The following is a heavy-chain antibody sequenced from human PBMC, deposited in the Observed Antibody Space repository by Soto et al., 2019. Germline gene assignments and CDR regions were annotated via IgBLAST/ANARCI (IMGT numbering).Heavy chain of an antibody. CDR3: ARVGEKLNTIFYYMDV. J-gene: IGHJ6*03. Sequence: SETLSLTCAVYGGSFSGYYWSWIRQPPGKGLEWIGYIYYSGSTNFNPSLKSRVTISVDTSKNQFSLKLSSVTAADTAVYYCARVGEKLNTIFYYMDVWGKGTTVTVSS. CDR2: IYYSGST. V-gene: IGHV4-59*01. D-gene: IGHD3-3*01. CDR1: GGSFSGYY.